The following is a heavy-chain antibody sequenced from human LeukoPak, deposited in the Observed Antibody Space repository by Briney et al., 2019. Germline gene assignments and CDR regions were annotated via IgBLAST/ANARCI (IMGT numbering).Heavy chain of an antibody. J-gene: IGHJ4*02. CDR1: GFTISSKD. D-gene: IGHD3-10*01. V-gene: IGHV3-23*01. CDR3: ATTSRSGKFPDYFDD. Sequence: GGSLRLSCTVSGFTISSKDMTWGRQAPGKGLEWVSSIGSGDKTFYADSVKGRFTTSRDTSKNTLFLEMNSLRVEDTAIYYCATTSRSGKFPDYFDDWGQGTLVTVSS. CDR2: IGSGDKT.